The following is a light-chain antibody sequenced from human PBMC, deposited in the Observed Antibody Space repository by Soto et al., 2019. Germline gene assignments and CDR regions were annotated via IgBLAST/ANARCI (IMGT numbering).Light chain of an antibody. CDR2: GNS. CDR3: QSYDSSLSGSG. CDR1: SSNIGAGYD. J-gene: IGLJ7*01. V-gene: IGLV1-40*01. Sequence: QSVLTQPPSVSGAPGQRVTISCTGSSSNIGAGYDVHWYQQLPGTAPKLLIYGNSNRPSGVPDRFSGAKSVTSASLAITGRQAEDEADDYCQSYDSSLSGSGFGGGTQLTVL.